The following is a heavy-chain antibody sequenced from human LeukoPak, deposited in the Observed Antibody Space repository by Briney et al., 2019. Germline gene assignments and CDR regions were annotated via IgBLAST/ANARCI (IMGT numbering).Heavy chain of an antibody. CDR3: RPYYYDSSGYYFDY. CDR2: SYYRGST. Sequence: SETLSLTCTVSGGSISSSNYYWGWTRQPPGKGLEWIGSSYYRGSTYYNPSLKSRVTISLDTSKNQFSLKLSSVTAADTAVYYRRPYYYDSSGYYFDYWGQGTLVTVSS. D-gene: IGHD3-22*01. CDR1: GGSISSSNYY. J-gene: IGHJ4*02. V-gene: IGHV4-39*07.